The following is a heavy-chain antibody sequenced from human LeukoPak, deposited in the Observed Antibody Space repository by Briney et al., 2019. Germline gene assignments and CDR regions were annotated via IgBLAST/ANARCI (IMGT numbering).Heavy chain of an antibody. Sequence: PGRSLRLSCAASGFTFDDYAMHWVRQAPGKGLEWVSGISWNSGSIGYADSVKGRFTISRDNAKNSLYLQMNSLRAEDTALYYRAKEGAALFDYWGQGTLVTVSS. CDR3: AKEGAALFDY. V-gene: IGHV3-9*01. J-gene: IGHJ4*02. CDR1: GFTFDDYA. CDR2: ISWNSGSI. D-gene: IGHD1-26*01.